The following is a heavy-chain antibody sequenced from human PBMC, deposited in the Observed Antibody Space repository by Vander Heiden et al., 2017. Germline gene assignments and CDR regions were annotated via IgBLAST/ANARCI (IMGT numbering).Heavy chain of an antibody. J-gene: IGHJ4*02. CDR2: IWDDGSKK. V-gene: IGHV3-33*01. CDR3: ARDPYYYDSSGYCDH. CDR1: GFNSSNDG. D-gene: IGHD3-22*01. Sequence: QVHMVESGGGVVQPGRHLRLSWAASGFNSSNDGMHWVRQAPGKGLEWVAVIWDDGSKKHYGDSVKGRFTISRDNSKNTLYLQMNSLRADDTAVYYCARDPYYYDSSGYCDHWGQGTLVTVSS.